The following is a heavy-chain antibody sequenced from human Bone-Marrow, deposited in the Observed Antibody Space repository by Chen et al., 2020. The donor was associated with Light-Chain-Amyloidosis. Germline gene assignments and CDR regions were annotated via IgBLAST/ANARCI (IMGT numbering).Heavy chain of an antibody. CDR2: ISSSGSTI. J-gene: IGHJ4*02. V-gene: IGHV3-48*03. D-gene: IGHD3-22*01. Sequence: EVQLVESGGGLVQPGGSLRLSCPPLGFTFSSYEMNWVRQAPGKGLEWVSYISSSGSTIYYADSVKGRFTISRDNAKNSLYLQMNSLRAEDTAVYYCARVGSYDSSGYYFYYFDYWGQGTLVTVSS. CDR3: ARVGSYDSSGYYFYYFDY. CDR1: GFTFSSYE.